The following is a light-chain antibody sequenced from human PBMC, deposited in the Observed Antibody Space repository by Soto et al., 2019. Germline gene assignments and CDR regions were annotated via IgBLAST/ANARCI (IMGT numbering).Light chain of an antibody. J-gene: IGKJ1*01. Sequence: DIQLTQSPSFLSASVGDRVTITCRASQGISSYLAWYQQKPGKAPKLLIYAASTLQSGVPSRFSGSGSGTEFPLTISSLQPEDFATYYCQQRGVFGQGTKVEIK. V-gene: IGKV1-9*01. CDR1: QGISSY. CDR2: AAS. CDR3: QQRGV.